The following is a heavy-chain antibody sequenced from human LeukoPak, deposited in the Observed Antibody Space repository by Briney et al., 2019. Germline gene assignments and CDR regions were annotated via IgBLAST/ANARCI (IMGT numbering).Heavy chain of an antibody. D-gene: IGHD2-15*01. Sequence: GGSLRLSCAASGFTFSSYAMSWVRQAPGKGLEWVSAISGSGGSTYYADSVKGRLTISRDNSKNTLYLQMNSLRAEDTAVYYCAKDNIVVVVAAVFDYWGQGTLVTVSS. CDR1: GFTFSSYA. CDR3: AKDNIVVVVAAVFDY. CDR2: ISGSGGST. V-gene: IGHV3-23*01. J-gene: IGHJ4*02.